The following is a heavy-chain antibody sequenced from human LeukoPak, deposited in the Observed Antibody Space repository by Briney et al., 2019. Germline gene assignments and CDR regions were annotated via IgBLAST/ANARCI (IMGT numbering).Heavy chain of an antibody. CDR3: ARQLGIVGATGGSTFDY. CDR2: IYYSGST. J-gene: IGHJ4*02. Sequence: SETLSLTCTVSGGSISSSSYYWGWIRQPPGKGLEWIGSIYYSGSTYYNPSLKSRVTISVDTSKNQFSLKLSSVTAADTAVYYCARQLGIVGATGGSTFDYWGQGTLVTVSS. D-gene: IGHD1-26*01. CDR1: GGSISSSSYY. V-gene: IGHV4-39*01.